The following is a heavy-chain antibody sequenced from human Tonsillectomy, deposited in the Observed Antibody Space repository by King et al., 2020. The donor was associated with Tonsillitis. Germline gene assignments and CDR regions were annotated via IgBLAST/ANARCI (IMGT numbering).Heavy chain of an antibody. CDR1: GYSFTDYY. CDR2: INPYSGDT. J-gene: IGHJ4*02. D-gene: IGHD2-15*01. Sequence: VQLVESGAEVKKPGASVKVSCKASGYSFTDYYIHWVRQAPRQGLEWMGWINPYSGDTNYAQNFQGGVTMTRDTSITTAYMELSRLTSDDTAVYYCARGRDCSGGSCYSHFDYWGQGTQVTVSS. CDR3: ARGRDCSGGSCYSHFDY. V-gene: IGHV1-2*02.